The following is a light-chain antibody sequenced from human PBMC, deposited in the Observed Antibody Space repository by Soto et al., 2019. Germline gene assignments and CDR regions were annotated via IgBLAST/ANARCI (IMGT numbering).Light chain of an antibody. CDR1: QSVSSTY. CDR3: QQYDTSPPWT. CDR2: GAS. J-gene: IGKJ1*01. Sequence: EIVLTQSPVTLSLSPGERVTLSCRASQSVSSTYLAWYQQKPGQAPRLLIFGASNRATGIPVRFSGSGSGTDFTLTISRLESEDFAVYYCQQYDTSPPWTFGQGTKVDIK. V-gene: IGKV3-20*01.